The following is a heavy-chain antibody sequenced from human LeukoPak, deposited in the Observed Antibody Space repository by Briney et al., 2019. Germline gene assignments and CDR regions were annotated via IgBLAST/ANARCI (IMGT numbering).Heavy chain of an antibody. Sequence: SETLSLTCTVSGGSISSYYWSWIRQPPGKGLEWIGYIYYSGSTNYNPSLKSRVTISVDTSKNQFSLKLSSVTAADTAVYYCAKHYMGSYDNRGLDYWGQGSLVTVSS. CDR2: IYYSGST. V-gene: IGHV4-59*01. CDR1: GGSISSYY. D-gene: IGHD3-10*01. CDR3: AKHYMGSYDNRGLDY. J-gene: IGHJ4*02.